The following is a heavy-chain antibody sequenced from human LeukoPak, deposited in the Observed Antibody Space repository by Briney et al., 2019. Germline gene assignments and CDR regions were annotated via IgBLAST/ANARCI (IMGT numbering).Heavy chain of an antibody. CDR2: INAGNGNT. CDR1: GYTFTSYA. Sequence: ASVKVSCKASGYTFTSYAMHWVRQPPGQRLEWMGWINAGNGNTKYSQKFQGRVTITRDTSASTAYMELSSLRSEDTAVYYCVSYYYDSSGYDRDYWGQGTLVTVSS. J-gene: IGHJ4*02. V-gene: IGHV1-3*01. CDR3: VSYYYDSSGYDRDY. D-gene: IGHD3-22*01.